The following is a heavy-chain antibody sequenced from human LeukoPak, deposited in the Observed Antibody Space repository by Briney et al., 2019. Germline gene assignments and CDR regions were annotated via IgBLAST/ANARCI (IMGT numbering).Heavy chain of an antibody. CDR3: ATEKGDSPDY. D-gene: IGHD2-21*01. CDR1: GFTFSNYA. CDR2: ISGSGTNT. J-gene: IGHJ4*02. V-gene: IGHV3-23*01. Sequence: GGSLRLSCAASGFTFSNYAMAWVRQAPGKGLEWVSGISGSGTNTYYAGSVKGRFTVSRDNSKNTPFLQMNSLRAEDTAVYYCATEKGDSPDYWGQGTLVTVSS.